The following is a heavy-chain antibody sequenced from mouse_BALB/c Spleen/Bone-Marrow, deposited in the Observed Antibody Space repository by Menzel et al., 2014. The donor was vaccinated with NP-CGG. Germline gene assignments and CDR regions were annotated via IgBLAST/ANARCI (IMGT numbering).Heavy chain of an antibody. CDR3: AIKSHEGGFAY. CDR2: IDPYYGNT. Sequence: QLQESGPELEKPGASVKISCKASGYSFTGYNMNWVKQSNGKSLEWIGNIDPYYGNTTYNQKFKGKATLTVDKSSSTAYMQLKSLTSEDSVVYYCAIKSHEGGFAYWGQGTLVTVSA. J-gene: IGHJ3*01. CDR1: GYSFTGYN. V-gene: IGHV1-39*01. D-gene: IGHD6-2*01.